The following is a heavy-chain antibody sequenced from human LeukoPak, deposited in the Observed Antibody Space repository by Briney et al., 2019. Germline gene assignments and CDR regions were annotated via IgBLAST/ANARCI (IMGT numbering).Heavy chain of an antibody. CDR3: AAHHYYDSSGTGY. J-gene: IGHJ4*02. Sequence: GGSLRLSCAASGFTFSSYGMHWVRQAPGKGLEWVAVISYDGSNKYCADSVKGRFTISRDNSKNTLYLQMNSLRAEDTAVYYCAAHHYYDSSGTGYWGQGTLVTVSS. CDR1: GFTFSSYG. D-gene: IGHD3-22*01. V-gene: IGHV3-30*03. CDR2: ISYDGSNK.